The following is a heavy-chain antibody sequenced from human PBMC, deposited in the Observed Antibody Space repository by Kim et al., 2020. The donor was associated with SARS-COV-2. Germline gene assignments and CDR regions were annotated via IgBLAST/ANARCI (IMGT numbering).Heavy chain of an antibody. V-gene: IGHV3-7*01. Sequence: GGSLRLSCAASGFTFSRYRMTWVRQAPGKGLEWVANINQDGSEKYYVDSVKGRFSMSRDNVKDSVSLQMTSLRPEDTAVYYCVRDRLVTTFYYFYGMDVWGQGTAVTVSS. D-gene: IGHD3-16*01. J-gene: IGHJ6*02. CDR3: VRDRLVTTFYYFYGMDV. CDR1: GFTFSRYR. CDR2: INQDGSEK.